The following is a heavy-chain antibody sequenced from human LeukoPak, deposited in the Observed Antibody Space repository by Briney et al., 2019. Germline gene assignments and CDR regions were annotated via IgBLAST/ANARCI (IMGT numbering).Heavy chain of an antibody. V-gene: IGHV3-30-3*01. CDR1: GFTLSSYA. J-gene: IGHJ4*02. D-gene: IGHD5-18*01. CDR2: ISYDGSNK. CDR3: AREGFDGYGYDY. Sequence: SGGSLRLSCAASGFTLSSYAMHWVRQAPGKGLEWVAVISYDGSNKYYADSVKGRFTISRDNSKNTLYLQMNSLRAEDTAVYYCAREGFDGYGYDYWGQGTLVTVSS.